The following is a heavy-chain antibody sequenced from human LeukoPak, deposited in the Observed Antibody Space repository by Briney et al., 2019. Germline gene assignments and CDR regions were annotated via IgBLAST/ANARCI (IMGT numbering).Heavy chain of an antibody. CDR2: INPNSGGT. CDR1: GYTFTGYY. CDR3: ASRSSGWPPDWGYYYYYYMDV. D-gene: IGHD6-19*01. J-gene: IGHJ6*03. Sequence: GASVKVSCKASGYTFTGYYMHWVRQAPGQGREWMGWINPNSGGTNYAQKLQGRVTMTRDTSISTAYMELSRLRSDDTAVYYCASRSSGWPPDWGYYYYYYMDVWGKGTTVTVSS. V-gene: IGHV1-2*02.